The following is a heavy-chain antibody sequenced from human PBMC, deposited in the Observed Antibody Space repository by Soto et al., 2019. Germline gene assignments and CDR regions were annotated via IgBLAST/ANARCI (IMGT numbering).Heavy chain of an antibody. D-gene: IGHD6-19*01. CDR3: AKEAVAGTKGVYYYYDMDV. CDR1: GFTFSSYA. Sequence: EVQLLESGGGLVQPGGSLRLSCAASGFTFSSYAMSWVRQAPGKGLEWVSAISGSGGSTYYADSVKGRFTISRDNSKNTLYLQMNSLRAEDTAVYYCAKEAVAGTKGVYYYYDMDVWGQGTTVTVSS. V-gene: IGHV3-23*01. J-gene: IGHJ6*02. CDR2: ISGSGGST.